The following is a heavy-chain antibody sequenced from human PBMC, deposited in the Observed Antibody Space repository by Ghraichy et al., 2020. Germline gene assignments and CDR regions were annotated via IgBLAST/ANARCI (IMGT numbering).Heavy chain of an antibody. CDR3: ARDGDIVPSRYYMDV. CDR1: GFTFSSYA. CDR2: ISYDGSNK. D-gene: IGHD2-15*01. J-gene: IGHJ6*03. Sequence: GGSLRLSCAASGFTFSSYAMHWVRQAPGKGLEWVAVISYDGSNKYYADSVKGRFTISRDNSKNTLYLQMNSLRAEDTAVYYCARDGDIVPSRYYMDVWGKGTTVTVSS. V-gene: IGHV3-30*04.